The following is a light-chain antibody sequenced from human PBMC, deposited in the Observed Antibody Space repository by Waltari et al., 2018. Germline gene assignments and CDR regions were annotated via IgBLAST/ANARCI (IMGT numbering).Light chain of an antibody. J-gene: IGKJ4*01. CDR1: QTVTNN. V-gene: IGKV3-15*01. CDR2: GAS. CDR3: QHYDIWPPRGT. Sequence: EIVMTQSPATMSVSPGDRATLFCRASQTVTNNLAWYQHKRGQAPRLLIYGASTRATGISPRFRGSGSGTDFTLTISTMQSEDFAIYYCQHYDIWPPRGTFGGGTKVEIK.